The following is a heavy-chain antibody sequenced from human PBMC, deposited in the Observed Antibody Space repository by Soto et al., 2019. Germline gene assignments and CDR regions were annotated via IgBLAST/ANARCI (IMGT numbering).Heavy chain of an antibody. D-gene: IGHD6-19*01. CDR2: IYYSGST. V-gene: IGHV4-59*01. CDR3: ARASGNFDY. Sequence: SETLSLTCTVSGGSISNYYWSWIRQPPGKGLEWIGFIYYSGSTNYNPSLKSRVTISVDTSKNQFSLKLSSVTAADTAVYYCARASGNFDYWGQGTLVTVSS. CDR1: GGSISNYY. J-gene: IGHJ4*02.